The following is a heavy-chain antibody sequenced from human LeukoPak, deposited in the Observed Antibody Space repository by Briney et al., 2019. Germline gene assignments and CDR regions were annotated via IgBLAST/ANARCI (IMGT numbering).Heavy chain of an antibody. J-gene: IGHJ4*02. D-gene: IGHD3-22*01. CDR3: GRVPRRYYYDSSGHDYFDY. Sequence: ASVKVSCKASGYTFTGYYMHWVRQAPGQGLEWMGWINPNSGGTNYAQKFQGRVTMTRDTSISTAYMELSRLRSDDTAVYYCGRVPRRYYYDSSGHDYFDYWGQGTLVTVSS. V-gene: IGHV1-2*02. CDR1: GYTFTGYY. CDR2: INPNSGGT.